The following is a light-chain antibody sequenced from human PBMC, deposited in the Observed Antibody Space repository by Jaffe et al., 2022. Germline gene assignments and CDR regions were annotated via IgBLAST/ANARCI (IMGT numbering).Light chain of an antibody. CDR1: SSDVGAYNY. J-gene: IGLJ1*01. Sequence: SALTQPRSVSGSPGQSVTISCAGTSSDVGAYNYVSWYQQHPGQAPKLIIYDVSKRPSGVPDRFSGSKSGNTASLTISGLQAEDEADFYCCSYAGSYGVFGTGTKVTVL. CDR3: CSYAGSYGV. CDR2: DVS. V-gene: IGLV2-11*01.